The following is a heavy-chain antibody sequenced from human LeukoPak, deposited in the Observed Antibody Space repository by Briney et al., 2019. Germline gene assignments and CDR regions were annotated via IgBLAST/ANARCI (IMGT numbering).Heavy chain of an antibody. J-gene: IGHJ3*02. CDR1: GFTFDNYA. CDR3: AKDIGADYYYDSSGYFI. Sequence: GGSLRLSCAASGFTFDNYAMHWVRQVPGKDLEWVSLINVDGDSTYYPDSVKGRFTISRDNSKNSLYLQMNSLRTEDTALYYCAKDIGADYYYDSSGYFIWGQGTMVTVSS. D-gene: IGHD3-22*01. V-gene: IGHV3-43*02. CDR2: INVDGDST.